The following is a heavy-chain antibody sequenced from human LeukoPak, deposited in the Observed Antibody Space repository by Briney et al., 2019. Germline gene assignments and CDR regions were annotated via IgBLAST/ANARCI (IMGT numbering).Heavy chain of an antibody. Sequence: RPSETLSLTCTVSGGSISSSSYYWGWIRQPPGKGLEWIGSIYYSGSTCYNPSLKSRVTISVDTSKNQFSLKLSSVTAADTAVYYCASPLGAPYYFDYWGQGTLVTVSS. J-gene: IGHJ4*02. CDR1: GGSISSSSYY. V-gene: IGHV4-39*07. CDR3: ASPLGAPYYFDY. CDR2: IYYSGST.